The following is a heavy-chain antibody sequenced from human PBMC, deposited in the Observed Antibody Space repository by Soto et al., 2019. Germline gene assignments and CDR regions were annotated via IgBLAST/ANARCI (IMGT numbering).Heavy chain of an antibody. CDR3: ARVDYLRSGYYSYYYYYMDV. V-gene: IGHV3-74*01. D-gene: IGHD3-22*01. J-gene: IGHJ6*03. Sequence: GGSLRLSCAASGVTLSSYGMHGVRQAPGKGLVWVSRINSDGSSTSYADSVKGRFTISRDNAKNTLYLQMNSLRAEDTAVYYCARVDYLRSGYYSYYYYYMDVWGKGTTVTVSS. CDR2: INSDGSST. CDR1: GVTLSSYG.